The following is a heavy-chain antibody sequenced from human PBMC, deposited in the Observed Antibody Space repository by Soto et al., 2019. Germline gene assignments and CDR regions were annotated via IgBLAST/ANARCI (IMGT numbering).Heavy chain of an antibody. Sequence: QVQLQESGPGLVKPSQTLSLTCTVSGGSISSGGYYWSWIRQHPGKGLEWIGYIYYSGSTYYNPALKSRVTISVDTYKNQFSLKLSSVTAADTAVYYCARDDWGYGMDVWGQGTTVTVSS. CDR1: GGSISSGGYY. CDR3: ARDDWGYGMDV. J-gene: IGHJ6*02. CDR2: IYYSGST. D-gene: IGHD2-21*01. V-gene: IGHV4-31*03.